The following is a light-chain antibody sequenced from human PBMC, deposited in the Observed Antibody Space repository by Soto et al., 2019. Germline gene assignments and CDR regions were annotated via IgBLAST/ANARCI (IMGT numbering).Light chain of an antibody. CDR2: DVS. Sequence: QSALTQPASVSGSPGQSITISCAGTSSDVGSYNYVSWYQQHPGKAPKLVIYDVSNRPSGVSNRFSGSKSGNTASLTISGLQAEDEADYYCSSYTSRSSYVFGTGTKLTVL. J-gene: IGLJ1*01. CDR1: SSDVGSYNY. CDR3: SSYTSRSSYV. V-gene: IGLV2-14*01.